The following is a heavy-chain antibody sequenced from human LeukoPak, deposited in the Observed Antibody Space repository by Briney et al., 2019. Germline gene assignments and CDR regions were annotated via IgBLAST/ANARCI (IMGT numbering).Heavy chain of an antibody. CDR1: GDSISSSSYY. Sequence: PSETLSLTCTVSGDSISSSSYYWVWIRQPPGSGLEWIGTISYSGSTFYTPSLNSRVTISVDTSKNQVSLKLRSVAAADTAEYYCARRKTGTMEDSWGQGTLVTVSS. V-gene: IGHV4-39*01. CDR3: ARRKTGTMEDS. D-gene: IGHD1-7*01. J-gene: IGHJ4*02. CDR2: ISYSGST.